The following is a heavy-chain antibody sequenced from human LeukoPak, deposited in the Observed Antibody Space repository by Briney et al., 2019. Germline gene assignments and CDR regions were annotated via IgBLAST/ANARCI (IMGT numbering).Heavy chain of an antibody. V-gene: IGHV3-33*06. D-gene: IGHD5-18*01. J-gene: IGHJ6*04. CDR2: IWYDGSNK. CDR3: AKAGYSYGGYYRMDV. CDR1: GFTFSSYG. Sequence: GRSLRLSCAASGFTFSSYGMHWVRQAPGKGLEWVAVIWYDGSNKYYADSVKGRFTISRDNSKNMLYLQMNSLRAEDTAVYYCAKAGYSYGGYYRMDVWGKGTTVTVSS.